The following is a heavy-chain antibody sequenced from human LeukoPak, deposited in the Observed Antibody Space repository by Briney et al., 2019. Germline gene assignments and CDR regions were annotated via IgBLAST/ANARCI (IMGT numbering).Heavy chain of an antibody. CDR2: INHSGST. Sequence: PSETLSLTCAVYGGSFSGYYWSWIRQPPGKGLEWIGEINHSGSTNYNPSPKSRVTISVDTSKNQFSLKLSSVTAADTAVYYCARGPGNHVRPAANGKRFDYWGQGTLVTVSS. CDR1: GGSFSGYY. CDR3: ARGPGNHVRPAANGKRFDY. D-gene: IGHD2-2*01. V-gene: IGHV4-34*01. J-gene: IGHJ4*02.